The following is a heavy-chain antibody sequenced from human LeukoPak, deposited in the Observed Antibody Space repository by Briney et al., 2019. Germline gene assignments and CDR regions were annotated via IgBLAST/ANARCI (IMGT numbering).Heavy chain of an antibody. D-gene: IGHD6-19*01. CDR1: GFTFRNYW. Sequence: GGSLRLSRAASGFTFRNYWMSWVRQAPGTGLEWVANIKQDGSDRNYVTSVRGRFTISRDNAESSLYLQMNSLRVEDTAVYYCVRNLAVAGTCFDSWGQGTLVTVSS. V-gene: IGHV3-7*03. CDR3: VRNLAVAGTCFDS. J-gene: IGHJ4*02. CDR2: IKQDGSDR.